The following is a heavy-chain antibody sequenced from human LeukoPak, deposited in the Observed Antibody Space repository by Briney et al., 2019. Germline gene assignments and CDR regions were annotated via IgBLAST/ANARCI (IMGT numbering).Heavy chain of an antibody. CDR1: GGSISSGGYS. J-gene: IGHJ4*02. Sequence: PSETLSLTCAVSGGSISSGGYSWSWIRQPPGKGLEWIGYIYHSGSTYYNPSLKSRVTTSVDRSKNQFSLKLSSVTAADTAVYYCARGEQLWFGELLSFDYWGQGTLVTVSS. V-gene: IGHV4-30-2*01. D-gene: IGHD3-10*01. CDR3: ARGEQLWFGELLSFDY. CDR2: IYHSGST.